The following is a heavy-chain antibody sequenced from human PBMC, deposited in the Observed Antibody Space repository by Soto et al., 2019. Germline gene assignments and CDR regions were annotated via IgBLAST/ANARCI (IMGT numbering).Heavy chain of an antibody. V-gene: IGHV1-69*13. CDR3: ARGWTAMIVVAPQVLDY. Sequence: SVKVSCKASGGTFSSYAISWVRQAPGQGLEWMGGIIPIFGTANYAQKFQGRVTITADESTSTAYMELSSLRSEDTAVYYCARGWTAMIVVAPQVLDYWGQGTLVTVSS. CDR2: IIPIFGTA. J-gene: IGHJ4*02. CDR1: GGTFSSYA. D-gene: IGHD3-22*01.